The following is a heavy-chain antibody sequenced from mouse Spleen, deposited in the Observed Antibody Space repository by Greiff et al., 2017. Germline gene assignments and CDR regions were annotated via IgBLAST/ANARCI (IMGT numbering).Heavy chain of an antibody. CDR3: ARQGGYAMDY. V-gene: IGHV5-9-3*01. CDR2: ISSGGGNT. CDR1: GFTFSSYA. Sequence: EVQVVESGGGLVKLGGSLKLSCAASGFTFSSYAMSWVRQTPEKRLEWVATISSGGGNTYYPDSVKGRFTISRDNAKNTLYLQMSSLKSEDTAMYYCARQGGYAMDYWGQGTSVTVSS. J-gene: IGHJ4*01.